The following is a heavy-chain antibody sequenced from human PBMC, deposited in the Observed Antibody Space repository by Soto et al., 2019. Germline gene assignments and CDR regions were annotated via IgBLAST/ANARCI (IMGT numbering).Heavy chain of an antibody. Sequence: SETLSLTCTVSGGSISSGAYYWSWIRQPPGKGLEWIGYIYYTGHTYYNPSLRSRVTISADKSKNQFSLRLSSVTAADTAMFYGARAWGDCNSTSCDRLFASWGQGTLVTVSS. D-gene: IGHD2-2*01. CDR2: IYYTGHT. CDR1: GGSISSGAYY. CDR3: ARAWGDCNSTSCDRLFAS. V-gene: IGHV4-30-4*01. J-gene: IGHJ4*02.